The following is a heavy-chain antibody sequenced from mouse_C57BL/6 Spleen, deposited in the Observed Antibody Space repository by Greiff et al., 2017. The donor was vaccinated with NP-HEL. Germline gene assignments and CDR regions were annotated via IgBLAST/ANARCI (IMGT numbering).Heavy chain of an antibody. J-gene: IGHJ4*01. V-gene: IGHV1-55*01. D-gene: IGHD2-14*01. CDR3: ARLGVRRGDAMDY. CDR1: GYTFTSYW. Sequence: VQLQQPGAELVKPGASVKMSCKASGYTFTSYWITWVKQRPGQGLEWIGDIYPGSGCTNYNEKFKSKATLTVDTSSSTAYMQLSSLTSEDSAVYYCARLGVRRGDAMDYWGQGTSVTVSS. CDR2: IYPGSGCT.